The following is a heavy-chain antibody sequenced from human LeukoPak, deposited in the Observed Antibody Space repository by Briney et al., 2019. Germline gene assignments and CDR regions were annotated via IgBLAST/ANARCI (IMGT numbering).Heavy chain of an antibody. J-gene: IGHJ4*02. Sequence: SETLSLTCTVSSASISTYYWSWIRQPAGKGLEWIGRIYTSGSTNYNPSLKSRVTISVDTSKNQFSLKLSSVTAADTAVYYCARGSRITMVRGVNPLDYWGQGTLVTVSS. CDR3: ARGSRITMVRGVNPLDY. D-gene: IGHD3-10*01. V-gene: IGHV4-4*07. CDR1: SASISTYY. CDR2: IYTSGST.